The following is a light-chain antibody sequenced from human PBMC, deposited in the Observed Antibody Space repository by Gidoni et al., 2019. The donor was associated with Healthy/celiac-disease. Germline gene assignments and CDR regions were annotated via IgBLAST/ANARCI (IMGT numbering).Light chain of an antibody. Sequence: DTQITESLSTLSASVGDRVTITCRASQGISSWLGWYQKKPGKATKLLTYDAISLESGVPTRFRGSGAGEEFTITSSRLQHDDFATYYCQRSKSYSTFGQGTKLEIK. V-gene: IGKV1-5*01. CDR1: QGISSW. CDR2: DAI. CDR3: QRSKSYST. J-gene: IGKJ2*01.